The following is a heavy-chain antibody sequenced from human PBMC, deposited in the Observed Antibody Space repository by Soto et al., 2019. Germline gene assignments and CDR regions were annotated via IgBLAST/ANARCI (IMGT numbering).Heavy chain of an antibody. CDR1: GFTFSSYG. Sequence: SLSLSCAASGFTFSSYGMHWVGQAPGKGLEWVAVIWYDVSNKYYADSVKGRFTISRDNSKNTLYLQMNSLRAEDTAVYYCARFHSRGGDYYYYGMDVWGQRTTVTVSS. CDR2: IWYDVSNK. J-gene: IGHJ6*02. V-gene: IGHV3-33*01. CDR3: ARFHSRGGDYYYYGMDV. D-gene: IGHD6-25*01.